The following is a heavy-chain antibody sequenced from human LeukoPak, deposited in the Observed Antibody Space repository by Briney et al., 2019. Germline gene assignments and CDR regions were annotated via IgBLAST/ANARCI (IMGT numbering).Heavy chain of an antibody. V-gene: IGHV1-3*01. CDR2: INAGNGNT. Sequence: ASVKVSCKASGYTFTSYAMHWVRPAPGQRLEWMGWINAGNGNTKYSQKFQGRVTITRDTSASTAYMELSSLRSEDTAVYYCARDQVLLWFGEAHYYYYGMDVWGQGTTVTVSS. D-gene: IGHD3-10*01. CDR3: ARDQVLLWFGEAHYYYYGMDV. CDR1: GYTFTSYA. J-gene: IGHJ6*02.